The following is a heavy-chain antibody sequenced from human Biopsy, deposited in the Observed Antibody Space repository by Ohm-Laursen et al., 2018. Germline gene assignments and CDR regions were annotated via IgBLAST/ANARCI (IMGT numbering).Heavy chain of an antibody. CDR3: ARAYPPPGRRLVVVAGDFDC. CDR2: IYSGGDT. J-gene: IGHJ4*02. V-gene: IGHV3-66*01. D-gene: IGHD2-15*01. CDR1: GSTVSNNY. Sequence: SQRLSCTASGSTVSNNYMTWVRQPPGKGLEWVSLIYSGGDTRYADTVKGRFTISRDNAKNSLYLQMNSLTAEDTAVYYCARAYPPPGRRLVVVAGDFDCWGQGTRVTVSS.